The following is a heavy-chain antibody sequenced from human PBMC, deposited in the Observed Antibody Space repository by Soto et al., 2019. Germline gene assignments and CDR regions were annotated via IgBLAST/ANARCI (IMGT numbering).Heavy chain of an antibody. J-gene: IGHJ5*02. CDR2: IIPIFGTT. D-gene: IGHD1-26*01. CDR3: SRVGAEYLVSRGDRWLDP. V-gene: IGHV1-69*06. CDR1: GDIFSGYS. Sequence: GASVKVSCKTSGDIFSGYSISWVRQAPGQGLEWMGGIIPIFGTTNYAQRLHGRVTITADKSTSTVYMELYSLKSEDTAVYYCSRVGAEYLVSRGDRWLDPWGQGTLVTVSS.